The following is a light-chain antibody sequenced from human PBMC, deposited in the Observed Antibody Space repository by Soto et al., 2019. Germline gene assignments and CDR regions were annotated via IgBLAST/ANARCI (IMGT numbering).Light chain of an antibody. Sequence: EIVLTQSPGTLSLSPGERATLSCRASQSVSSSYLAWYQQKPGQSPRLLIYGASSRATGIPDRFSGSGSGTDFTLTISRLEPEDFAVYYCQQYNTWPRSFGGGTKVDIK. CDR2: GAS. J-gene: IGKJ4*02. CDR3: QQYNTWPRS. CDR1: QSVSSSY. V-gene: IGKV3-20*01.